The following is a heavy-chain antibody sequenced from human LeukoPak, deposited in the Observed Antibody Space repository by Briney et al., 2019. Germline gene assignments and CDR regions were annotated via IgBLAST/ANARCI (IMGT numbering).Heavy chain of an antibody. CDR1: GGSISSSSYY. CDR3: ARDRVGRFGELYSWFDP. J-gene: IGHJ5*02. V-gene: IGHV4-39*07. CDR2: IYYSGST. Sequence: SETLSLTCTVSGGSISSSSYYWGWIRQPPGKGLEWIGSIYYSGSTYYNPSLKSRVTISVDTSKNQFSLKLSSVTAADTAVYYCARDRVGRFGELYSWFDPWGQGTLVTVSS. D-gene: IGHD3-10*01.